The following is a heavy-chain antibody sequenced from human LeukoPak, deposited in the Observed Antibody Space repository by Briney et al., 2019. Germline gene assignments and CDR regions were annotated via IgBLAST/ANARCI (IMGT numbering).Heavy chain of an antibody. CDR2: IIPIFGTA. Sequence: ASVKVSFKASGGTYNNYAISWVRQAPRQGHEWMGGIIPIFGTANYAQKFQGRVTITADESTSTAYMELSSLRSEDTAVYYCARGYCSGGSCYRYGMDVWGQGTTVTVSS. D-gene: IGHD2-15*01. V-gene: IGHV1-69*01. CDR1: GGTYNNYA. CDR3: ARGYCSGGSCYRYGMDV. J-gene: IGHJ6*02.